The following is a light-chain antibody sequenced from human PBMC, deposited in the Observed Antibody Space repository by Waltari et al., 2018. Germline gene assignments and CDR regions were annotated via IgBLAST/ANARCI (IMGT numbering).Light chain of an antibody. CDR1: QTISSIS. Sequence: EIVLTQSPGTLSLSPGEGAAPSCRASQTISSISLTWYQQKPGQAPSLLIYGTSSRATGIPDRFSGSGSGTDFTLTIRGLDPEDFAVYYCQQYDGSTVTFGGGTKVEVK. J-gene: IGKJ4*01. CDR2: GTS. CDR3: QQYDGSTVT. V-gene: IGKV3-20*01.